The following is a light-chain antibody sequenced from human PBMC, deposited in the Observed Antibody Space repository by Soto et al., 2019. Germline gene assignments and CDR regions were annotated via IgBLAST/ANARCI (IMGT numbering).Light chain of an antibody. CDR2: GVS. CDR3: QQRYHTFRT. Sequence: DIQMTQSPSSLSASVGDSLTIPCRAGQSISLYLSCYHPTSGEAPILLTSGVSTLQTGVPSSFSGSGSGTDFTLTINSLQPEDFPTYYRQQRYHTFRTIGQGTKVDIK. CDR1: QSISLY. V-gene: IGKV1-39*01. J-gene: IGKJ2*01.